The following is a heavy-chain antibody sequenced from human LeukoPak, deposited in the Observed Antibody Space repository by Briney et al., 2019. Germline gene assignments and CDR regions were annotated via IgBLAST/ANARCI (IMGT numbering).Heavy chain of an antibody. J-gene: IGHJ5*02. CDR3: AREVLAPTATDGSGRRWDP. Sequence: ASVKVSCKASGYTFTSYGISWVRQAPGQGLEWMGWISAYNGNTNYAQKLQGRVTMTTDTSTSTAYMELRSLRSDDTAVYYCAREVLAPTATDGSGRRWDPWGQGTLVTVSS. CDR1: GYTFTSYG. D-gene: IGHD3-10*01. V-gene: IGHV1-18*01. CDR2: ISAYNGNT.